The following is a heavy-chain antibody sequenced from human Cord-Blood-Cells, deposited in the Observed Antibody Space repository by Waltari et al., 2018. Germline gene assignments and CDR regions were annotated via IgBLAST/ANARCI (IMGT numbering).Heavy chain of an antibody. Sequence: QVQLVESGGGVVQPGRSLRLSCAASGFIFRRVGMHWVRQAPGKGLEWVAVIWYEGSNKYYADSGKGRVTISRDNSKNTLYLQMNSLRAEDTAVYYCASHTAAFDIWGQGTMVTVSS. CDR1: GFIFRRVG. CDR2: IWYEGSNK. J-gene: IGHJ3*02. CDR3: ASHTAAFDI. D-gene: IGHD5-18*01. V-gene: IGHV3-33*01.